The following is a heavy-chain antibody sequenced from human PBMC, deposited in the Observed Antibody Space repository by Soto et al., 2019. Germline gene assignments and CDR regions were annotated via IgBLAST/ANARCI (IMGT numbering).Heavy chain of an antibody. CDR3: ARHRYCSGATCYHLDNWFDP. Sequence: GGSLRLSCAASGFTFSSYAMSWVRQAPGKGLEWVSAISGSGGSTYYADSVKGRFTISRDNSKNTLYLQMNSLRAEDTAVYYCARHRYCSGATCYHLDNWFDPWGQGTLVTVSS. CDR2: ISGSGGST. D-gene: IGHD2-15*01. J-gene: IGHJ5*02. V-gene: IGHV3-23*01. CDR1: GFTFSSYA.